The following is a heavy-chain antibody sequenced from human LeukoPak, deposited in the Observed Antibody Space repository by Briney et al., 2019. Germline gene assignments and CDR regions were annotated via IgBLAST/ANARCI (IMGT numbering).Heavy chain of an antibody. CDR3: ARDKARRSQLGSWFDP. CDR1: GYTFTSYG. D-gene: IGHD1-1*01. J-gene: IGHJ5*02. V-gene: IGHV1-18*01. CDR2: ISAYNGNT. Sequence: ASVKVSCKASGYTFTSYGISWVRQAPGQGLEWMGWISAYNGNTNYAQKLQGRVTMTTDTSTSTAYMELRSLRSDDTAVYYCARDKARRSQLGSWFDPWGQGTLVTVSS.